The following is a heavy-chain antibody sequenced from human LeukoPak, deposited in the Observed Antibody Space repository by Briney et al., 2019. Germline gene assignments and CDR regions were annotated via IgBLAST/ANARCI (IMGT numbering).Heavy chain of an antibody. CDR3: ARAGLIVGASFDY. CDR2: IKQDGSEK. Sequence: GGSLRLSCAASGFTFSSYWMSWVRQAPGKGLEWVANIKQDGSEKYYVDSVKGRFTISRDNAKNSLYLQMNSLRAEDTAVYYCARAGLIVGASFDYWGQGTLVTVSS. J-gene: IGHJ4*02. V-gene: IGHV3-7*03. D-gene: IGHD1-26*01. CDR1: GFTFSSYW.